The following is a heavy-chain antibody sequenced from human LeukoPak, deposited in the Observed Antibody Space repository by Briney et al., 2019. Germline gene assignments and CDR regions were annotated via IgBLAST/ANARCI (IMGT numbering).Heavy chain of an antibody. CDR3: ARDAPQTMNAFDI. CDR1: GFTVSSNY. D-gene: IGHD3-22*01. V-gene: IGHV3-53*01. J-gene: IGHJ3*02. CDR2: IYSGGST. Sequence: GGSLRLSCAASGFTVSSNYMSWVRQAPGKGLEWVSVIYSGGSTYYADSVKGRFTISRDNPKNTLYLQMNSLRAEDTAVYYCARDAPQTMNAFDIWGQGTMVTVSS.